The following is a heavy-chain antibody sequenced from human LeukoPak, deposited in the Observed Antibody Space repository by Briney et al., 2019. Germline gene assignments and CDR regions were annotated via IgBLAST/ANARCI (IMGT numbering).Heavy chain of an antibody. Sequence: NPSETLSLTCAVYGGSFSSYYGSWIRQPPGKGLEWIGEINHFGSTNYNPSLKSRVTISVDMSKNQFSLKLSSVTAADTAVYYCARGAAPLIAVVTAIPSFQQWGQGTLVTVSS. CDR3: ARGAAPLIAVVTAIPSFQQ. CDR2: INHFGST. CDR1: GGSFSSYY. J-gene: IGHJ1*01. V-gene: IGHV4-34*01. D-gene: IGHD2-21*02.